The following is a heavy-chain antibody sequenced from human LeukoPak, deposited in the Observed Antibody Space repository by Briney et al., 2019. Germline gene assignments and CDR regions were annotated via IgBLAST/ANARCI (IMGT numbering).Heavy chain of an antibody. CDR2: INPNSGGT. CDR1: GYTFTGYY. D-gene: IGHD6-13*01. J-gene: IGHJ4*02. CDR3: ARDSKQQLVGGDY. Sequence: GALVKVSCKASGYTFTGYYMHWVRQAPGQGLEWMGRINPNSGGTNYAQKFQGRVTMTRDTSISTAYMELSRLRSDDTAVYYCARDSKQQLVGGDYWGQGTLVTVSS. V-gene: IGHV1-2*06.